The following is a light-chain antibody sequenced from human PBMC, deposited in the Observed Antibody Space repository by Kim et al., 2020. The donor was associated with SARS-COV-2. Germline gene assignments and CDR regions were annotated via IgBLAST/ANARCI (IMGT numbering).Light chain of an antibody. CDR1: QSVNSY. J-gene: IGKJ3*01. V-gene: IGKV3-11*01. Sequence: EIVLTQSPATLSLSPGERATLSCRASQSVNSYLAWYQQKPGQAPRLLIYDASNRATGIPTRFSGSGSGTDFTLTISSLEPEDCAVYYCQQRTDWVFGPGTKVDIK. CDR2: DAS. CDR3: QQRTDWV.